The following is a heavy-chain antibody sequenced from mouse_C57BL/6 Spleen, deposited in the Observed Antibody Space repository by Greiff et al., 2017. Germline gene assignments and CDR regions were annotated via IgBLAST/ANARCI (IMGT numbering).Heavy chain of an antibody. V-gene: IGHV2-4*01. CDR1: GFSLTSYG. Sequence: VQLQQSGPGLVQPSQSLSITCTVSGFSLTSYGVHWVRQPPGKGLEWLGVIWSGGSTDSNAAFISRLSISKDNSKSQVFFKMNSLQADDTAIYDCAKNYDYDDGYYFDYWGQGTTLTVSS. CDR3: AKNYDYDDGYYFDY. J-gene: IGHJ2*01. D-gene: IGHD2-4*01. CDR2: IWSGGST.